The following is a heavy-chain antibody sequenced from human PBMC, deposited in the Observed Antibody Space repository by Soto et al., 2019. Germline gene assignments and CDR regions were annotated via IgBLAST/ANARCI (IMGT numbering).Heavy chain of an antibody. D-gene: IGHD5-18*01. CDR3: ARDIDRYSYGLDY. CDR1: GFTVSGDA. V-gene: IGHV3-33*01. J-gene: IGHJ4*02. CDR2: VWYDGDNK. Sequence: GDSLRLSCAASGFTVSGDAMHSVRQAPGKGPEWVAVVWYDGDNKYYADSVKGRFTISRDNSKNTLYLQMNSLRAEETAVYYCARDIDRYSYGLDYWGQGTLVTVSS.